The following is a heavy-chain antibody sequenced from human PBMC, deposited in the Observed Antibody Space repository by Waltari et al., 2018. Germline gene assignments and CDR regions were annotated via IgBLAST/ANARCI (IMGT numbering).Heavy chain of an antibody. J-gene: IGHJ4*02. D-gene: IGHD3-16*01. CDR3: AKGFLGVGGFDY. Sequence: EVQVLQSGGGLVQPGGSLRLSCAASGFTFSSYAMSWVRQAPGKGLEWVSGISDSGDSTYYTASVKGRLTISRDNSKNTLYLQMDRLRAEDTALYYCAKGFLGVGGFDYWGQGTLVTVSS. V-gene: IGHV3-23*01. CDR1: GFTFSSYA. CDR2: ISDSGDST.